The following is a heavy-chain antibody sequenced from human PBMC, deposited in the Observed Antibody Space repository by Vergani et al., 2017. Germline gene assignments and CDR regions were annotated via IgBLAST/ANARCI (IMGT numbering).Heavy chain of an antibody. CDR1: GGSISSYY. CDR2: IYTSGST. CDR3: ASHYYDSSGYYQDAFAI. Sequence: QVQLQESGPGLVKPSETLSLTCTVSGGSISSYYWSWFRQPAGKGLEWIGRIYTSGSTNYNPSLKSRVTMSVDTSKNQFSLQLSSVSAADTAVYYCASHYYDSSGYYQDAFAIGGQGTMVTVSS. V-gene: IGHV4-4*07. J-gene: IGHJ3*02. D-gene: IGHD3-22*01.